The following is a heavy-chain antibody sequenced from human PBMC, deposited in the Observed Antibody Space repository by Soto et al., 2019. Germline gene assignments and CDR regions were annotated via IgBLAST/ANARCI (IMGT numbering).Heavy chain of an antibody. J-gene: IGHJ4*02. CDR1: GGSVSSGSYY. CDR2: IYYSGST. Sequence: SETLSLICTVSGGSVSSGSYYWRWIRQPPGKGLEWIGYIYYSGSTNYSPSLKSRVTISVDTSKNQFSLKLSSVTAADTAVYYCARGTRDGYNWYFDYWGQGTLVTVS. D-gene: IGHD5-12*01. V-gene: IGHV4-61*01. CDR3: ARGTRDGYNWYFDY.